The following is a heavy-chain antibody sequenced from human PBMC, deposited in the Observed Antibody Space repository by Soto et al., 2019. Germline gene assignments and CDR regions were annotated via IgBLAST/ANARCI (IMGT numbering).Heavy chain of an antibody. J-gene: IGHJ4*02. V-gene: IGHV3-9*01. CDR1: GFTFDDYA. CDR3: AKDRGRASWVLLPLFDY. CDR2: ISWNSDSM. D-gene: IGHD2-15*01. Sequence: EVQLVESGGNLVQPGRSLRLSCAASGFTFDDYAMHWVRQAPGTGLEWVSGISWNSDSMGYADPVKGRFTISRDNAKNSLYLQMNSLRAEDTAFYYCAKDRGRASWVLLPLFDYWGQGTLVTVSS.